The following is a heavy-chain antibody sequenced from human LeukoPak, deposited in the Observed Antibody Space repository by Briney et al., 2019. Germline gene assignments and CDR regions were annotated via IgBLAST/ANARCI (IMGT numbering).Heavy chain of an antibody. CDR3: ARGGVLEWLLSGWFDP. CDR2: INPNSGGT. Sequence: GASVKVSCKASGYTFTSYDINWVRQATGQGLEWMGWINPNSGGTNYAQKFQGRVTMSRDTSISTAYMELSRLGSDDTAMYYCARGGVLEWLLSGWFDPWGQGTLVTVSS. D-gene: IGHD3-3*01. V-gene: IGHV1-2*02. J-gene: IGHJ5*02. CDR1: GYTFTSYD.